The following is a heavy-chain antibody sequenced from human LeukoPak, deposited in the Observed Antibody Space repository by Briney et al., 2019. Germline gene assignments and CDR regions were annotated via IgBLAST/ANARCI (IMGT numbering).Heavy chain of an antibody. D-gene: IGHD6-13*01. CDR3: ASLARIAAAGTLGSGIDY. Sequence: SETLSLTCTVSGGSISSSSYYWGWIRQPPGKGLEWIGRIYYSGSTYYNPFLKSRFTISVDTSKNQFSLKLSSVTAADTAVYYCASLARIAAAGTLGSGIDYWGQGTLVTVSS. J-gene: IGHJ4*02. V-gene: IGHV4-39*01. CDR2: IYYSGST. CDR1: GGSISSSSYY.